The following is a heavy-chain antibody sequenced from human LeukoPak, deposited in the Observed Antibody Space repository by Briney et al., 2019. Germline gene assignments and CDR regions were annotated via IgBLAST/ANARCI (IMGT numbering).Heavy chain of an antibody. CDR1: GGSISSSSYY. D-gene: IGHD3-10*01. V-gene: IGHV4-39*07. J-gene: IGHJ3*02. CDR3: ARVYRLIWFGDLAFDI. Sequence: PSETLSLTCTVSGGSISSSSYYWGWIRQPPGKGLEWIGSIYYSGSTYYNPSLKSRVTISVDTSKKQFSLKLSSVTAADTAVYYCARVYRLIWFGDLAFDIWGQGTMVTVSS. CDR2: IYYSGST.